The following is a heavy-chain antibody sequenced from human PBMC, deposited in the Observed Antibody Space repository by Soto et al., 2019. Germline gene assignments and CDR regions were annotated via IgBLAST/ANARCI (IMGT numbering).Heavy chain of an antibody. D-gene: IGHD2-15*01. J-gene: IGHJ3*02. V-gene: IGHV4-31*03. CDR3: ARSHCTGGSCYSGAFDI. CDR1: GGSISGGGYY. Sequence: SETLSLTCTVSGGSISGGGYYWSWIRQHPGKGLEWIGYIYYSGSTYFNPSLKSRVTISVDTSKSTFSLKLSSVTAADTAVYYCARSHCTGGSCYSGAFDIWGQGTMVTVSS. CDR2: IYYSGST.